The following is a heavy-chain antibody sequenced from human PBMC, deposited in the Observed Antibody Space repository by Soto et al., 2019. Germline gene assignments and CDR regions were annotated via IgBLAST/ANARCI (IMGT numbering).Heavy chain of an antibody. J-gene: IGHJ4*02. CDR2: IIPMFAKA. D-gene: IGHD3-22*01. Sequence: SVKVSCKASGGMFYSSAISWVRQAPGQGLEWMGGIIPMFAKANYAQKFQDRVTITADESTGTAYMELRSLRFEDTAVYYCTRDGTLYDSSAYYYLYWGQGTLVTVSS. CDR3: TRDGTLYDSSAYYYLY. CDR1: GGMFYSSA. V-gene: IGHV1-69*13.